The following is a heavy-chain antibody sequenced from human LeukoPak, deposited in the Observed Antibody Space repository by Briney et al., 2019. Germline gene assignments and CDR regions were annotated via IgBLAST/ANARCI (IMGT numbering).Heavy chain of an antibody. CDR3: ARDSIPLWNFDWLLVKRSWFDP. D-gene: IGHD3-9*01. CDR1: GYTFTDYY. V-gene: IGHV1-18*04. J-gene: IGHJ5*02. Sequence: GASLKVSCKASGYTFTDYYIHWLRQAPGQGLEWMGWISAYNGNTNYAQKLQGRVTMTTDTSMSTAYMELRSLRSDDTAVYYCARDSIPLWNFDWLLVKRSWFDPWGQATLVTVSS. CDR2: ISAYNGNT.